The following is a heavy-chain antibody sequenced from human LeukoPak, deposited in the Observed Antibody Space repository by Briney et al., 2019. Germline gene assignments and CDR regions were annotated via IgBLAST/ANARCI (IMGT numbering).Heavy chain of an antibody. D-gene: IGHD3-10*01. V-gene: IGHV3-48*01. CDR2: ISSSSNII. CDR1: GFTFSNYN. CDR3: ARDFAREFTIDY. J-gene: IGHJ4*02. Sequence: GGSLRLSCAASGFTFSNYNMNWVRQPPGKGLQWVSYISSSSNIIYYADSVKGRFTISRDNAKNSLFLQMNSLRAEVTAVYYCARDFAREFTIDYWGQGTLVTVSS.